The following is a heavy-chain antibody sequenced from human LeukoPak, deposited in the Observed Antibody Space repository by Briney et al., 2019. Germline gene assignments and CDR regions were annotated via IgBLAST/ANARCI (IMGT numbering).Heavy chain of an antibody. CDR1: GGSISSYY. CDR2: IYYSGST. D-gene: IGHD1-14*01. V-gene: IGHV4-59*01. CDR3: AREHGMGAFDI. J-gene: IGHJ3*02. Sequence: SETPSLTCTVSGGSISSYYWSWIRQPPGKGLEWIGYIYYSGSTNYNPSLKSRVTISVDTSKNQFSLKLSSVTAADTAVYYCAREHGMGAFDIWGQGTMVTVSS.